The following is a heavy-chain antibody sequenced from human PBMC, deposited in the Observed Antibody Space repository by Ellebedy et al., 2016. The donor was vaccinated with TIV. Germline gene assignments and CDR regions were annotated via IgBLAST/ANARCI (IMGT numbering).Heavy chain of an antibody. D-gene: IGHD1-26*01. CDR2: ISSSSSYI. CDR3: ARDFGELPYYYYYGMDV. V-gene: IGHV3-21*01. J-gene: IGHJ6*02. Sequence: GESLKISCAASGFTFSSYSMNWVRQAPGKGLEWVSSISSSSSYIYYADSVKGRFTISGDNAKNSLYLQMNSLRAEDTAVYYCARDFGELPYYYYYGMDVWGQGTTVTVSS. CDR1: GFTFSSYS.